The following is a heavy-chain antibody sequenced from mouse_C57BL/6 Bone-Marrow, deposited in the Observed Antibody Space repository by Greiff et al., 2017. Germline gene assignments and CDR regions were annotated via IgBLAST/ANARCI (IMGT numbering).Heavy chain of an antibody. V-gene: IGHV1-55*01. Sequence: VKLMESGAELVKPGASVKMSCKASGYTFTSYWITWVKQRPGQGLEWIGDIYPGSGSTNYNEKFKSKATLTVDTSSSTAYMQLSSLTSEDSAVYYCARYYYGSRVAWFAYWGQGTLVTVSA. J-gene: IGHJ3*01. D-gene: IGHD1-1*01. CDR3: ARYYYGSRVAWFAY. CDR2: IYPGSGST. CDR1: GYTFTSYW.